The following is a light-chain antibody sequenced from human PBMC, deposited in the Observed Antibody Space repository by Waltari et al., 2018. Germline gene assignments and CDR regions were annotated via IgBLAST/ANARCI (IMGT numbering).Light chain of an antibody. J-gene: IGLJ2*01. CDR3: SSFTSTTTLI. Sequence: QSALTQPASVPGSPGQSIAISCTGTSSDVGGYNSVSCYQQHPGKVPKLLIYVVSNRSSGVSDRFSGSKSGNTASLTISGLQADDEADYYCSSFTSTTTLIFGGGTKLTVL. V-gene: IGLV2-14*03. CDR1: SSDVGGYNS. CDR2: VVS.